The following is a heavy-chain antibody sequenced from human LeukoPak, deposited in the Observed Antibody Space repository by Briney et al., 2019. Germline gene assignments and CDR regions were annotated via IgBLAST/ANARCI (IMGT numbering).Heavy chain of an antibody. CDR3: ARVVATAEVPPGGNWFDP. D-gene: IGHD1-1*01. V-gene: IGHV4-30-2*01. J-gene: IGHJ5*02. Sequence: SETLSLTCTVSGGSISSGGYYWSWIRQPPGKGLEWIGYIYHSGSTYYNPSLKSRVTISVDRSKNQFSLKLSSVTAADTAVYYCARVVATAEVPPGGNWFDPWGQGTLVTVSS. CDR2: IYHSGST. CDR1: GGSISSGGYY.